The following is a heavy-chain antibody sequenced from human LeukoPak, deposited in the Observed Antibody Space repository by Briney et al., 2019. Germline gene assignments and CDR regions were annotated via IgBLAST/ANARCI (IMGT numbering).Heavy chain of an antibody. CDR1: GFTFSSYW. Sequence: PGGSLRLSCAASGFTFSSYWMSWVRQAPGKGLEWVANIKQDGSEKYYVDSVKGRFTISRDNAKNSLYLQMNSLRAEDTAVYYCARAKTVWKLPPYYYYMDVWSKGTTVTVSS. CDR3: ARAKTVWKLPPYYYYMDV. V-gene: IGHV3-7*01. CDR2: IKQDGSEK. D-gene: IGHD1-7*01. J-gene: IGHJ6*03.